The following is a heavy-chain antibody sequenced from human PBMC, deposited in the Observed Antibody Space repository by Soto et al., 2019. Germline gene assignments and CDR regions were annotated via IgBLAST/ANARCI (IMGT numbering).Heavy chain of an antibody. CDR3: ARHGIAAGHGEDAFDI. CDR1: GGSISSYY. V-gene: IGHV4-59*08. CDR2: IYYSGST. Sequence: QVQLQESGPGLVKPSETLSLTCTVSGGSISSYYWSWIRQPPGKGLEWIGYIYYSGSTNYNPSLKSRVTISVDTSKNQFSLKLSSVTDADTAVYYCARHGIAAGHGEDAFDIWGQGTMVTVSS. J-gene: IGHJ3*02. D-gene: IGHD6-13*01.